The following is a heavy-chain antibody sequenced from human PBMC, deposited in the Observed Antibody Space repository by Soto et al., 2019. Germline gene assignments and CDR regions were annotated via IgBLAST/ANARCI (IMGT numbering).Heavy chain of an antibody. CDR3: ARAPAAYGGNSVDY. CDR1: GFTFSSCA. J-gene: IGHJ4*02. Sequence: GGSLRLSCAASGFTFSSCAMGWVRQAPGKGLEWVSDIIDSGGSTYYADSVKGRFTISRDNSKNTLYLQMNNLIAEDTAVYYCARAPAAYGGNSVDYWGRGTLVTVSS. V-gene: IGHV3-23*01. CDR2: IIDSGGST. D-gene: IGHD4-17*01.